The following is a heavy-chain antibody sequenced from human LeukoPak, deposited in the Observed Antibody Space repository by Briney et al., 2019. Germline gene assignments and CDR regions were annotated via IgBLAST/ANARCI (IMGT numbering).Heavy chain of an antibody. J-gene: IGHJ4*02. CDR3: ASTVGPNYFDS. V-gene: IGHV3-74*01. Sequence: GGSLRLSCEASGLTFNSYEIHWVRQAPGKGLVWVSRINSDGSSTTYADSVRGRFTISRDNAKNTLYLQMSSLRAEDTAVYYCASTVGPNYFDSWGQGTLVTVSS. CDR2: INSDGSST. CDR1: GLTFNSYE.